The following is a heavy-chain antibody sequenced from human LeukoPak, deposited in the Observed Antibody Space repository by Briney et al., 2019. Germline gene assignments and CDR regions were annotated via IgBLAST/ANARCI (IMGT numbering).Heavy chain of an antibody. Sequence: GRSLRLSCAASGFSFSSHGMHWVRQAPGKGLEWVSAISGSGGSTYYADSVKGRSTISRDNSRNTLYLQMNSLRAEDTAVYYCAKDPRGGSSPYYFDYWGQGTLVTVSP. CDR3: AKDPRGGSSPYYFDY. V-gene: IGHV3-23*01. CDR2: ISGSGGST. J-gene: IGHJ4*02. D-gene: IGHD3-16*01. CDR1: GFSFSSHG.